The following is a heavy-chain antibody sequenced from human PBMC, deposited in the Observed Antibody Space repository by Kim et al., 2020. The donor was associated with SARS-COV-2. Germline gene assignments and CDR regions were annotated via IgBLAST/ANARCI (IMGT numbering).Heavy chain of an antibody. V-gene: IGHV4-39*01. CDR3: VRHAGRSSGWYYEYGMDV. J-gene: IGHJ6*02. CDR1: GGSVSSSSSY. CDR2: IYYSGSA. Sequence: SETLSLTCTVSGGSVSSSSSYWGWIRQPPGKGLEWVANIYYSGSAYYNPSLNSRVSISVDTPKKQFSLKLSSVTAADTAVYYCVRHAGRSSGWYYEYGMDVWGQGTTVTVSS. D-gene: IGHD6-19*01.